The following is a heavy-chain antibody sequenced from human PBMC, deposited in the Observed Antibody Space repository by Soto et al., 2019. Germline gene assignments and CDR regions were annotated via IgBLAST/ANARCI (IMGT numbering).Heavy chain of an antibody. D-gene: IGHD3-10*01. CDR2: IYYSGST. CDR1: GGSISSGDYY. V-gene: IGHV4-30-4*01. CDR3: ARALTHYGSGSYYPHYFDY. Sequence: SETLSLTCTVSGGSISSGDYYWSWIRQPPGKGLEWIGYIYYSGSTYYNPSLKSRVTISVDTSKNQFSLKLSSVTAADTAVYYCARALTHYGSGSYYPHYFDYWGQGTLVTVSS. J-gene: IGHJ4*02.